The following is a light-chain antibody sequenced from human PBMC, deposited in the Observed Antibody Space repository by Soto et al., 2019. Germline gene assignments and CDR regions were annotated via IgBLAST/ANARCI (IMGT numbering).Light chain of an antibody. V-gene: IGKV4-1*01. CDR1: QSVFYSSKNKNY. CDR2: RAS. CDR3: QQYYSTPHT. J-gene: IGKJ2*01. Sequence: DIVMTQSPDSLAVSLGERATINCRSSQSVFYSSKNKNYLAWYQQKPGQPPNLLIFRASTRESGVPDRFSGSGSVTDFTLTNSSLQAEDVAVYYCQQYYSTPHTFGQGTKLEI.